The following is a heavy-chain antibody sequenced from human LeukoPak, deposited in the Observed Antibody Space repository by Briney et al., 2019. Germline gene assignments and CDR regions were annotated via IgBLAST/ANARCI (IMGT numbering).Heavy chain of an antibody. Sequence: ASVKVSCKASGYTFTGYYIHWVRQAPGQGLEWMGWINPNNGGTNYVQKFQGWVTMTRDTSISTAYMELSRLRSNDTAVYYCARDRHSGNYYLDYWGQETLVTVSS. CDR1: GYTFTGYY. CDR3: ARDRHSGNYYLDY. J-gene: IGHJ4*02. D-gene: IGHD1-26*01. CDR2: INPNNGGT. V-gene: IGHV1-2*04.